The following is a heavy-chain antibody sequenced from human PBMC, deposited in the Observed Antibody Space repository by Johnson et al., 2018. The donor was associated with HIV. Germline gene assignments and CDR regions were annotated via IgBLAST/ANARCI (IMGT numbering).Heavy chain of an antibody. CDR2: ISYDGKDK. CDR3: AKGGHWNGTTEGDAFDI. V-gene: IGHV3-30*18. CDR1: GFTFDDYG. J-gene: IGHJ3*02. D-gene: IGHD1-1*01. Sequence: QVQLVESGGGVVRPGGSLRLSCAASGFTFDDYGMSWVRQAPGKGLEWVAVISYDGKDKYYADSVKGRFTSSRDNSKNTLYLQMNSLRAEDTAVYYCAKGGHWNGTTEGDAFDIWGQGTMVTVSS.